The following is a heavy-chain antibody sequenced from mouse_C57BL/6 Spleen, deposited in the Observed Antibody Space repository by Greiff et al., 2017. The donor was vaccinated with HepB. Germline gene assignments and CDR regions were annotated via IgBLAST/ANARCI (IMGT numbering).Heavy chain of an antibody. V-gene: IGHV1-81*01. D-gene: IGHD1-1*01. CDR2: IYPRSGNT. J-gene: IGHJ3*01. Sequence: VQLQQSGAELARPGASVKLSCKASGYTFTSYGISWVKQRTGQGLEWIGEIYPRSGNTYYNEKFKGKATLTADKSSSTAYMELRSLTSEDSAVYFCAGKGAYWGQGTLVTVSA. CDR1: GYTFTSYG. CDR3: AGKGAY.